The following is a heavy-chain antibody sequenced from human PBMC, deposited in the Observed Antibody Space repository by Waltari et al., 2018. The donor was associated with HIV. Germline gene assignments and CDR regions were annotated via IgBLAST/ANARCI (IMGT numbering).Heavy chain of an antibody. V-gene: IGHV4-59*08. CDR3: ARPIRGSGVGAFHV. CDR2: SFYGGEP. D-gene: IGHD1-26*01. CDR1: GDSLINYY. J-gene: IGHJ6*02. Sequence: QVHPQESGPGLVKPSEALSLTCSVAGDSLINYYWSWVRQSPEKGLEWIGYSFYGGEPQYNPSLKSRATISIDPSASQLSLKINSVTAADSGVYYCARPIRGSGVGAFHVWGQGTTVIVSS.